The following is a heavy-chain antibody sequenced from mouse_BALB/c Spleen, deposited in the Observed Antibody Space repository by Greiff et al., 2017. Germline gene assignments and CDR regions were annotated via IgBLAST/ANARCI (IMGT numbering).Heavy chain of an antibody. Sequence: QVQLQQPGAELVKPGASVKMSCKASGYTFTSYNMHWVKQTPGQGLEWIGAIYPGNGDTSYNQKFKGKATLTADKSSSTAYMQLSSLTSEDSAVYYCARGGISFAYWGQGTLVTVSA. J-gene: IGHJ3*01. CDR1: GYTFTSYN. CDR3: ARGGISFAY. V-gene: IGHV1-12*01. CDR2: IYPGNGDT.